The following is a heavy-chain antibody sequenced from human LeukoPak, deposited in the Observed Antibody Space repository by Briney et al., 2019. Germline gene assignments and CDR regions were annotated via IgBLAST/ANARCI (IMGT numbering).Heavy chain of an antibody. D-gene: IGHD1-1*01. CDR3: AKANWVSNADAVW. J-gene: IGHJ4*02. Sequence: PGGSLRLSCAASGFTFSSYGMHWVRQAPGKGLEWVAVIWYDGSNKYYGDSVKGRFTISRDNSKNTVFLQLNNLRVEDTAIYYCAKANWVSNADAVWWGQGTQVTVSS. CDR1: GFTFSSYG. V-gene: IGHV3-33*06. CDR2: IWYDGSNK.